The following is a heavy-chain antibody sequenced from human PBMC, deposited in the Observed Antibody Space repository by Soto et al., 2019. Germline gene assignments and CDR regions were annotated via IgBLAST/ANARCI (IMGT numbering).Heavy chain of an antibody. CDR1: GFTFSSYA. J-gene: IGHJ6*02. CDR3: AKVGFGELLFHDYYYYYGMDV. Sequence: GGSLRLSCAASGFTFSSYAMSWVRQAPGKGLEWVSAISGSGGSTYYADSVKGRFTISRDNSKNTLYLQMNSLRAEDTAVYYCAKVGFGELLFHDYYYYYGMDVWGQGTNVTVSS. V-gene: IGHV3-23*01. CDR2: ISGSGGST. D-gene: IGHD3-10*01.